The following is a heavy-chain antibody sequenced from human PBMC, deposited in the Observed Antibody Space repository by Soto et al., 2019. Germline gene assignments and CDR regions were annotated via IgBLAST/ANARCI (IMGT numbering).Heavy chain of an antibody. J-gene: IGHJ4*02. CDR3: AREYYDYIWGSYRFFDS. D-gene: IGHD3-16*02. Sequence: EVQLVESGGGLVQPGGSLRLSCAASGFTFSSYWMSWVRQAPGKGLEWVANIKQDGSEKYYVDSVKGRFTISRDNAKNSLYLQMNSLRAEDTAVYYCAREYYDYIWGSYRFFDSWGQGTLVTVSS. V-gene: IGHV3-7*01. CDR1: GFTFSSYW. CDR2: IKQDGSEK.